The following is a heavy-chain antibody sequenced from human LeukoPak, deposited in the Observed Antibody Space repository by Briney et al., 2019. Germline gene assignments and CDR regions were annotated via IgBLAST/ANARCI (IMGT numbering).Heavy chain of an antibody. CDR2: IYYSGST. Sequence: SETLSLTCTVSGGSISSYYWSWIRQPPGKGLEWIGYIYYSGSTNYNPSLKSRVTISVDTSKNQFSLKLSSVTAADTAVYYCARATYYYGSGSYYKGSYYYYMDVWGKGTTVTVSS. D-gene: IGHD3-10*01. J-gene: IGHJ6*03. CDR3: ARATYYYGSGSYYKGSYYYYMDV. V-gene: IGHV4-59*12. CDR1: GGSISSYY.